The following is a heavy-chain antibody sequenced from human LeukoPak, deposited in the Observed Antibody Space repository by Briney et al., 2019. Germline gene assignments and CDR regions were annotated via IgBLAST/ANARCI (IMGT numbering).Heavy chain of an antibody. CDR1: GGTFSSYA. V-gene: IGHV1-69*01. CDR2: IIPIFGTA. J-gene: IGHJ5*02. Sequence: SVKVSCKASGGTFSSYAVSWVRQAPGQGLEWMGGIIPIFGTANYAQRFQDRVTITADESTSTAYMEVTSLRSEDTAVYYCATSPRPSRASRGNWFDPWGQGTLVTVSS. CDR3: ATSPRPSRASRGNWFDP. D-gene: IGHD6-6*01.